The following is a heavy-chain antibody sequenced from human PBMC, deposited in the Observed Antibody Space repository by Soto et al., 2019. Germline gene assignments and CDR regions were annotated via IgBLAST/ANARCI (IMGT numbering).Heavy chain of an antibody. CDR1: GFTFSSYS. D-gene: IGHD5-12*01. J-gene: IGHJ6*02. CDR2: ISSSSSYI. CDR3: ARDQNSGYDHYYYYGMDV. V-gene: IGHV3-21*01. Sequence: GGSLRLSCAASGFTFSSYSMNWVRQAPGKGLEWVSSISSSSSYIYYADSVKGRFTISRDNAKNSLYLQMNSLRAEDTAVYYCARDQNSGYDHYYYYGMDVWGQGTTVTVS.